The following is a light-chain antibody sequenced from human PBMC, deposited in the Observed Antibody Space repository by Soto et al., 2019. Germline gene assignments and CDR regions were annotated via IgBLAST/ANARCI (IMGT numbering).Light chain of an antibody. CDR3: QQYGSSPVS. Sequence: EIVLTQSPGTLSLSPGERATLSCRASQSVSNNYLAWYQQKPGQAPRFLMYGASSRATGTPDRFSGSGSGTDFTLTISRLEPKDYAVYYCQQYGSSPVSFGPGTKVDVK. CDR1: QSVSNNY. V-gene: IGKV3-20*01. J-gene: IGKJ3*01. CDR2: GAS.